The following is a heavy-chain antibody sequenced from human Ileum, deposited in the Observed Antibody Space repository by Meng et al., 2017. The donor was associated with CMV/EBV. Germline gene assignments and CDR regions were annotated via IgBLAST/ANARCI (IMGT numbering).Heavy chain of an antibody. V-gene: IGHV3-74*01. D-gene: IGHD3-10*01. CDR1: GITLNGYW. Sequence: GESLKISCVASGITLNGYWMNWVRQAPGEGLVWVSGINTDERTTAYADSVKGRFTISRDNAKKTVYLQMNSLRDEDTAVYYCARDDILLFGGGQGTLVTVSS. CDR2: INTDERTT. CDR3: ARDDILLFG. J-gene: IGHJ4*02.